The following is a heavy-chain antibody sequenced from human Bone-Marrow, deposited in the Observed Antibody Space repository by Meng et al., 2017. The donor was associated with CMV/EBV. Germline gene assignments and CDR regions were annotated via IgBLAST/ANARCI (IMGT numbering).Heavy chain of an antibody. CDR1: GYTFTGYY. CDR3: ARDEQQHHGPADY. Sequence: ASVKVSRKASGYTFTGYYMHWVRQAPGQGLEWMGWINPNSGGTNYAQKFQGSVTMPRDTSISTAYMELSRLRSDDTAVYYCARDEQQHHGPADYWGQGTLVTVSS. J-gene: IGHJ4*02. V-gene: IGHV1-2*02. D-gene: IGHD6-13*01. CDR2: INPNSGGT.